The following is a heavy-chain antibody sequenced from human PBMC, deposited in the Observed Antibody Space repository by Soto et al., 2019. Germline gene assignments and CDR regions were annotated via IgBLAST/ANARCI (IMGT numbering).Heavy chain of an antibody. Sequence: QVQLVQSGAEVKKPGSSVKVSCKASGGTFSSYTISWVRQAPGQGLEWMGRIIPILGIANYAQKFQGRVTITADKSTSTAYMELSSLRSEDTAVYYCARKDYGESEAFDIWGQGTMVTVSS. D-gene: IGHD4-17*01. CDR1: GGTFSSYT. CDR3: ARKDYGESEAFDI. J-gene: IGHJ3*02. V-gene: IGHV1-69*02. CDR2: IIPILGIA.